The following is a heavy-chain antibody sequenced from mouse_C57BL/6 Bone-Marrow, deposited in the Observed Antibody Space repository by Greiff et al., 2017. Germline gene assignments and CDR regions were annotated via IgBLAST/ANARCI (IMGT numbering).Heavy chain of an antibody. V-gene: IGHV5-16*01. J-gene: IGHJ3*01. Sequence: EVQLVESEGGLVQPGSSMKLSCTASGFTFSDYYMAWVRQVPEKGLEWVANINYDGSSTYYLDSLKSRFIISRDNAKNILYLQMSSLKSEDTATYYCARGDDYGGFAYWGQGTLVTVSA. CDR1: GFTFSDYY. CDR2: INYDGSST. D-gene: IGHD2-4*01. CDR3: ARGDDYGGFAY.